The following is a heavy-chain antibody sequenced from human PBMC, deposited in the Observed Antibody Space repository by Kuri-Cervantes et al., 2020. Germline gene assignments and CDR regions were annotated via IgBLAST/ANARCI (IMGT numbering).Heavy chain of an antibody. J-gene: IGHJ4*02. CDR1: GYTFADYV. CDR2: INTNTGNP. Sequence: ASVKVSCKPSGYTFADYVIHWVRQAPGQGLEWMGWINTNTGNPTYAQGFAGRFVFSLDTSVSTAYLQISSLKAEDTAVYYCARGFSYHDPWFDYWGQGTLVTVSS. V-gene: IGHV7-4-1*02. CDR3: ARGFSYHDPWFDY. D-gene: IGHD3-22*01.